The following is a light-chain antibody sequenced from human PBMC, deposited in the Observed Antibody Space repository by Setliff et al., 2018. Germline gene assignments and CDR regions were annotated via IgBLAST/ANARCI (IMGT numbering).Light chain of an antibody. J-gene: IGLJ3*02. V-gene: IGLV2-11*01. CDR1: SSDFAAYDY. CDR2: DVT. Sequence: QSVLTQPRSVSGSPGQSVTISCTGTSSDFAAYDYVSWYQQHPGKAPKLMIYDVTKRPSGVPDRFSGSKSGNTASLAISGLQAEDEAVYHCCSYAGSYTLVFGGGTQLTVL. CDR3: CSYAGSYTLV.